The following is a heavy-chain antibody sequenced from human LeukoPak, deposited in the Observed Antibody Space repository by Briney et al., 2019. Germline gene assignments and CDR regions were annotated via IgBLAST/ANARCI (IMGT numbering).Heavy chain of an antibody. CDR2: INWNGGST. CDR3: ATGYGSGSYYNELDF. D-gene: IGHD3-10*01. Sequence: GGSLRLSCAASGFNFDDYDMIWVRQAPGKGLEWVSGINWNGGSTGYADSVKGRFTISRDNAKSSLYLQMNSLRAEDTALYYCATGYGSGSYYNELDFWGQGALVTVSS. V-gene: IGHV3-20*04. J-gene: IGHJ4*02. CDR1: GFNFDDYD.